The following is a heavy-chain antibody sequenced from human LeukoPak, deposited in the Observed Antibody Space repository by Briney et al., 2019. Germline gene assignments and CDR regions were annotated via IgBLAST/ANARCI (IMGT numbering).Heavy chain of an antibody. CDR1: GGTFSSYA. CDR3: ARDRSSGWPGWGFDP. CDR2: IIPILGIA. D-gene: IGHD6-19*01. Sequence: SVKVSCKASGGTFSSYAISWVRQAPGQGLEWMGRIIPILGIANYAQKFQGRVTITADESTSTAYMELSSLRSEDTAVYYCARDRSSGWPGWGFDPWGQGTLVTVSS. V-gene: IGHV1-69*04. J-gene: IGHJ5*02.